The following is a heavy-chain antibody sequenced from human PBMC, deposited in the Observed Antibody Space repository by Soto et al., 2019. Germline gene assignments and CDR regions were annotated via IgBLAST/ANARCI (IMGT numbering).Heavy chain of an antibody. Sequence: QLQLQESGPGLVKPSETLSLICSVSGVSISGSSYYWGWIRQPPGKGLEWIGSIHYSGQTYYNPSLKSRVTISVDRSKNQFSLNLTSVTATDTAFYYCARHGSSWGQGTLVTVSS. V-gene: IGHV4-39*01. J-gene: IGHJ5*02. CDR3: ARHGSS. CDR2: IHYSGQT. CDR1: GVSISGSSYY.